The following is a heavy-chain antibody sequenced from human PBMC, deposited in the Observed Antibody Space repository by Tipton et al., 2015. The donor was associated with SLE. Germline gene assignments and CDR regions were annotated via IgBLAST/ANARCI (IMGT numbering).Heavy chain of an antibody. CDR3: ARAKWVPDF. Sequence: QVQLVQSGPEVKKPGASVKVSCRASGYTFSDYDINWVRQAAGQGLEWMGWVNPNGKTGYAQRFQGRVTMTMDTSISTAYMELNSLRSEDTAVYYCARAKWVPDFWGQGTLVTVSS. V-gene: IGHV1-8*01. D-gene: IGHD1-26*01. CDR1: GYTFSDYD. CDR2: VNPNGKT. J-gene: IGHJ4*02.